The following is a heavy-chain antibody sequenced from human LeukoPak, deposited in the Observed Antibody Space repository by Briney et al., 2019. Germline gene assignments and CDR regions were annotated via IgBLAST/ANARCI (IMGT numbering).Heavy chain of an antibody. J-gene: IGHJ6*02. Sequence: SETLSLTCTVSGGSVSSGRYYWSWIRQPPGKGLEWIGYIYYSGSTNYNPSLRSRVTISVDTSKNQFSLKLSSVTAADTALYYCARGGNSNFDHYGLDVWGQGTMVTVSS. V-gene: IGHV4-61*01. CDR2: IYYSGST. D-gene: IGHD3-16*01. CDR1: GGSVSSGRYY. CDR3: ARGGNSNFDHYGLDV.